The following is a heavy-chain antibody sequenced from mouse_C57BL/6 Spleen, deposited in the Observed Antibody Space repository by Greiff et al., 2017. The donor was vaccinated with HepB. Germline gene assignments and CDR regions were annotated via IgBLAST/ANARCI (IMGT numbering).Heavy chain of an antibody. V-gene: IGHV1-50*01. D-gene: IGHD2-2*01. CDR1: GYTFTSYW. CDR2: IDPSDSYT. CDR3: ARYTMVAAEGYFDY. Sequence: QVQLQQPGAELVKPGASVKLSCKASGYTFTSYWMQWVKQRPGQGLEWIGEIDPSDSYTNYNQKFKGKATLTVDTSSSTAYMQLSSLTSEDSAVYYCARYTMVAAEGYFDYWGQGTTLTVSS. J-gene: IGHJ2*01.